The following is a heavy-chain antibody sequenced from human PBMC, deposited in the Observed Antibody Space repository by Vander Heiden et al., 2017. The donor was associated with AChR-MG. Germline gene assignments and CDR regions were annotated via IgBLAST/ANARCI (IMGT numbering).Heavy chain of an antibody. D-gene: IGHD2-2*02. CDR2: IWYDGTNK. CDR1: GFTFSDYG. V-gene: IGHV3-33*01. CDR3: VRDRVVNLYDY. Sequence: QVQLVESGGGVVQPGTSLRLSCAASGFTFSDYGMHWVRQVPGKGLEWVAIIWYDGTNKYYGDSVKGRFTISRDNSNNTLFLQMNSLRAEDTAVYYCVRDRVVNLYDYWGQGTLVTVSS. J-gene: IGHJ4*02.